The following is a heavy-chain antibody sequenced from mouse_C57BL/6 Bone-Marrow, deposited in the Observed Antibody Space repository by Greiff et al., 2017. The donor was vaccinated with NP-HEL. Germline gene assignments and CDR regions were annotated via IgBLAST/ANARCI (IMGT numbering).Heavy chain of an antibody. D-gene: IGHD2-3*01. Sequence: EVQRVESGGDLVKPGGSLKLSCAASGFTFSSYGMSWVRQTPDKRLEWVATISSGGSYTYYPDSVKGRFTISRDNAKNTLYLQMSSLKSEDTAMYYCARRLLRGWFAYWGQGTLVTVSA. V-gene: IGHV5-6*01. CDR2: ISSGGSYT. J-gene: IGHJ3*01. CDR1: GFTFSSYG. CDR3: ARRLLRGWFAY.